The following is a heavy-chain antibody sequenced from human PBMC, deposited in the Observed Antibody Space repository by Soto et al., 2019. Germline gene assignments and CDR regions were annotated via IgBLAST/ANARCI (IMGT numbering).Heavy chain of an antibody. J-gene: IGHJ4*02. CDR1: GFTFSSYG. CDR3: AKDASMVRGVFDY. V-gene: IGHV3-30*18. D-gene: IGHD3-10*01. CDR2: ISYDGSNK. Sequence: ESGGGVVQPGRSLRLSCAASGFTFSSYGMHWVRQAPGKGLEWVAVISYDGSNKYYADSVKGRFTISRDNSKNTLYLQMNSLRAEDTAVYYCAKDASMVRGVFDYWGQGTLVTVSS.